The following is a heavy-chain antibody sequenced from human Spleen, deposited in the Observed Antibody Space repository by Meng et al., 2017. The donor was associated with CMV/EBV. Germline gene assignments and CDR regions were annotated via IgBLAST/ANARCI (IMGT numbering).Heavy chain of an antibody. Sequence: ASVKVSCKASGFPFISYGISWVRQAPGQGLEWMGWISGYNGNTNYAQKFQGRVTMTTDTSTSTAYMELRSLRSDDTAVYYCARGTTVTTGFSYWGQGTLVTVSS. CDR1: GFPFISYG. CDR2: ISGYNGNT. J-gene: IGHJ4*02. CDR3: ARGTTVTTGFSY. D-gene: IGHD4-11*01. V-gene: IGHV1-18*01.